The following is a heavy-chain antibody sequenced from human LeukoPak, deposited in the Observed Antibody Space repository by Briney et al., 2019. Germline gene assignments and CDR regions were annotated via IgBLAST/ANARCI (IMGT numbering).Heavy chain of an antibody. J-gene: IGHJ6*03. CDR1: GFTFSSYG. CDR3: AKDHQWERSAFYYYYYMDV. V-gene: IGHV3-30*02. Sequence: GGSLRLSCAASGFTFSSYGMHWVRQAPGKGLEWVAFIRYDGSNKYYADSVKGRFTISRDNSKNTLYLQMNSLRAEDTAVYYCAKDHQWERSAFYYYYYMDVWGKGTTVTISS. CDR2: IRYDGSNK. D-gene: IGHD1-26*01.